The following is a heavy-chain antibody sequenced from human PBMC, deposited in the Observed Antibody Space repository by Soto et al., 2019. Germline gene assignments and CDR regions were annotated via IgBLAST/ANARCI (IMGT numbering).Heavy chain of an antibody. Sequence: QVQLQESGPGLVKPSQTLSLTCTVSGGSISSGGYYWSWIRQHPGKGLEWIAYIDYSGSTYYNPSLKSRVTISVDTSKNKFSLKLSSVTAAVTAVYYCARRIVATIYYFDYWGQGTLVTVSS. V-gene: IGHV4-31*03. CDR3: ARRIVATIYYFDY. D-gene: IGHD5-12*01. J-gene: IGHJ4*02. CDR2: IDYSGST. CDR1: GGSISSGGYY.